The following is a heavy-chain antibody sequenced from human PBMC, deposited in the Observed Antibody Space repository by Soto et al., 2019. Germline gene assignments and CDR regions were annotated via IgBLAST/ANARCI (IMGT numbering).Heavy chain of an antibody. J-gene: IGHJ1*01. Sequence: QVQLQQWGAGLLKPSETLSLTCAVYGGSFSGYYWSWIRQPPGKGLEWIGELNDSGGTNYNASLKSRVSISVDTSKKQFSLKLNFVTAADTAVYYCARGRGGVQHWGQGTLVTVSS. D-gene: IGHD3-10*01. CDR1: GGSFSGYY. V-gene: IGHV4-34*01. CDR2: LNDSGGT. CDR3: ARGRGGVQH.